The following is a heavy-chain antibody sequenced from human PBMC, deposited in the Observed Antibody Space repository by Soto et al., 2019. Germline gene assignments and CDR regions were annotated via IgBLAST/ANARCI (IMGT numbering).Heavy chain of an antibody. Sequence: QLQLQESGSGLVKTSQTLSLTCAVSGGSISSGCYSWSWIRQPPGKGLEWIGYIYHSGSTYYNPYLKSRVTMSVDRSKKQFSLKLSSVADADTAVYYWARARIAAAGRAHFDYWGQGTLVTVSS. CDR1: GGSISSGCYS. CDR2: IYHSGST. D-gene: IGHD6-13*01. J-gene: IGHJ4*02. V-gene: IGHV4-30-2*01. CDR3: ARARIAAAGRAHFDY.